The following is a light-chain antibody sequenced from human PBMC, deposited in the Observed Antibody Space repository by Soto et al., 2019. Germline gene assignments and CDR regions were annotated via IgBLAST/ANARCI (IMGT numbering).Light chain of an antibody. J-gene: IGLJ2*01. Sequence: QSVLTQPASVSGSPGQSITISCAGTMRDVGAYNLVSWYQQHPGRAPQLIIYEVRNRPSGISFRFSGSKSGNTASLTISGLQAEDEGDYYWSSYTSKSSLIFGGGTKLTVL. CDR3: SSYTSKSSLI. CDR2: EVR. V-gene: IGLV2-14*01. CDR1: MRDVGAYNL.